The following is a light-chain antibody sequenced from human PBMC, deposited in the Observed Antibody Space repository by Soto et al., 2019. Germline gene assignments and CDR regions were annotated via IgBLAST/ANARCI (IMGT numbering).Light chain of an antibody. CDR1: QSISSW. CDR2: RAS. CDR3: QQYNSYSWT. J-gene: IGKJ1*01. Sequence: DIQMTQSPSTLPPSVGARVTITCRASQSISSWLAWYQQKPGEAPNLLIYRASSLQSGVPSRFSGSGSETEFTLTISSLQPDDFATYYCQQYNSYSWTFGQGTKVDIK. V-gene: IGKV1-5*03.